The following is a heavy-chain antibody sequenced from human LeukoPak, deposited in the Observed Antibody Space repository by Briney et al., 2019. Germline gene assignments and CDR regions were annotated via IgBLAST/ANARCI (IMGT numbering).Heavy chain of an antibody. CDR2: INQSGGT. D-gene: IGHD1-14*01. Sequence: KPSETLSLTCAVSGGSFSGYYWSWIRQSPGKGLEWIGEINQSGGTNYNPSLKSRVTISGDTSKTQFSLKLSSVTAADTAVYYCARGEPYYYSYYMDVWGKGTTVTVSS. CDR3: ARGEPYYYSYYMDV. J-gene: IGHJ6*03. CDR1: GGSFSGYY. V-gene: IGHV4-34*01.